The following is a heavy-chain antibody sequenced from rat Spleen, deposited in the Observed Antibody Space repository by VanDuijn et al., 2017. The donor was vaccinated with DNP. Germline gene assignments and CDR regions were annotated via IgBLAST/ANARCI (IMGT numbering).Heavy chain of an antibody. CDR1: GFSLTTYG. Sequence: QVQLKESGPGLVQPSQTLSLTCTVSGFSLTTYGVSWVRQPPGKGLEWIAAISNGGTTYYNSVFKSRLSISRDTSKSQVFLEINRPQPKDTATYYCARDGQWDYLDYWGQGIMVTVAS. CDR2: ISNGGTT. D-gene: IGHD1-1*01. J-gene: IGHJ2*01. V-gene: IGHV2S12*01. CDR3: ARDGQWDYLDY.